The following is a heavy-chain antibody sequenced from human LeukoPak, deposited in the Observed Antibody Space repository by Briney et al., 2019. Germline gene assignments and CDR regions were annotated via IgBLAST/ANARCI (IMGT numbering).Heavy chain of an antibody. CDR3: ARIQRKRGYSYGPHYYYYYGMDV. CDR1: GYTFTSYG. CDR2: ISAYNGNT. D-gene: IGHD5-18*01. V-gene: IGHV1-18*01. Sequence: ASVKVSCKASGYTFTSYGISWVRQAPGQGLEWMGWISAYNGNTNYAQKLQGRVTMTTDTSTSTAYMELRSLRPDDTAVYYCARIQRKRGYSYGPHYYYYYGMDVWGQGTTVTVSS. J-gene: IGHJ6*02.